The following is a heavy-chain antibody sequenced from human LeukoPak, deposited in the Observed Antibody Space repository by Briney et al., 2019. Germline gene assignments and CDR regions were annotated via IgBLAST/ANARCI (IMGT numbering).Heavy chain of an antibody. J-gene: IGHJ4*02. Sequence: ASVKVSCKTSGYTFSNHHIHWVRQAPGHGLEWMGIIKVSGGSTSYAQKFQGRVTVASDTSTGTVHMELRSLRSEDTAMYYCARDSGNYYPNFDFWGQGTLVTVSS. CDR2: IKVSGGST. CDR3: ARDSGNYYPNFDF. CDR1: GYTFSNHH. V-gene: IGHV1-46*01. D-gene: IGHD1-26*01.